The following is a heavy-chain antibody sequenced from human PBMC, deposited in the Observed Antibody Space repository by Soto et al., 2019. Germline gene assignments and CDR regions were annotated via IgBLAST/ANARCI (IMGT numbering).Heavy chain of an antibody. V-gene: IGHV3-23*01. Sequence: EVQLLESGGGLVQPEGSLRLSCEASGFTFSSYAMSWVRQAPGKGLEWVSGISGGSTTYYADSVKGRFTISRDNSKNTLYLQVNSLRAEDTAVYYCARDQAAGGTISRYFQDWGQGTLVTVSS. CDR2: ISGGSTT. J-gene: IGHJ1*01. D-gene: IGHD6-13*01. CDR1: GFTFSSYA. CDR3: ARDQAAGGTISRYFQD.